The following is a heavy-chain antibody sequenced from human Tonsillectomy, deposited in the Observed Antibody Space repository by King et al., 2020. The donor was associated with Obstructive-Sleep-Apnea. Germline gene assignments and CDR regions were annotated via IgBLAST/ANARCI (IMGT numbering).Heavy chain of an antibody. V-gene: IGHV4-59*01. CDR1: GGSISSYY. J-gene: IGHJ4*02. D-gene: IGHD1-26*01. Sequence: QLQESGPGLVKPSETLSLTCTVSGGSISSYYWNWIRQPPGKGLEWIGFISYSGSTNYNPSLKSRVTISADTSNNQFSLKLSSVTTADTAVFYCAREIVGATTGLDSWGQGTPVTVSS. CDR2: ISYSGST. CDR3: AREIVGATTGLDS.